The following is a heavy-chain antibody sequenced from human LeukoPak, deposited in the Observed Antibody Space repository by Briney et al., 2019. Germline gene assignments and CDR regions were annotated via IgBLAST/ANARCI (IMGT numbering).Heavy chain of an antibody. CDR1: GGSISSSNW. Sequence: SETLSLTCAVSGGSISSSNWWSWVRQPPGKGLEWIGEIYHSGSTNYNPSLKSRVTISVDKSKNQFSLKLSSVTAADTAVYYCARNGWSSSWYLDYYYYMDVWGKGTTVTVSS. CDR3: ARNGWSSSWYLDYYYYMDV. D-gene: IGHD6-13*01. V-gene: IGHV4-4*02. J-gene: IGHJ6*03. CDR2: IYHSGST.